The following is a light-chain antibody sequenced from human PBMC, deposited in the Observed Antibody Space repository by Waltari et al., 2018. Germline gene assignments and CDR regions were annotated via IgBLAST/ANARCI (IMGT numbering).Light chain of an antibody. CDR1: SSNIGNNY. Sequence: QSVLTQPPSVSAAPGQKVTISCSGSSSNIGNNYVAWYQQLPRTAPKLLIYENNKRPSGIPDRFSGSKAGTSATLGITGLQAGDEADYYCGTWDSSLSEEVFGGGTKLTVL. CDR2: ENN. V-gene: IGLV1-51*01. CDR3: GTWDSSLSEEV. J-gene: IGLJ2*01.